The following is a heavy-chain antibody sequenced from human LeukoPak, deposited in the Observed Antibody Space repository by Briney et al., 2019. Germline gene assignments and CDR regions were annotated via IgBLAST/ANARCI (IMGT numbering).Heavy chain of an antibody. CDR2: IYPGDSDT. V-gene: IGHV5-51*01. Sequence: GESLKISCKGSGYSFTSYWSGWVRQMPGKGLEWMGIIYPGDSDTRYSASFQGQVTISAEKSISTAYLQWSSLKASDTAMYYCARGRGIAARPIDYWGQGTLVTVSS. D-gene: IGHD6-6*01. CDR3: ARGRGIAARPIDY. J-gene: IGHJ4*02. CDR1: GYSFTSYW.